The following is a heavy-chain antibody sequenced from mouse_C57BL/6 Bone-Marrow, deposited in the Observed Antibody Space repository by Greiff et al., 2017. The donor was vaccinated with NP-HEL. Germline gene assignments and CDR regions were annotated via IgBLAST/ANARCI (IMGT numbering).Heavy chain of an antibody. CDR3: AREGVAY. CDR1: GYTFTSYW. Sequence: VQLQQPGAELVMPGASVKLSCKASGYTFTSYWMHWVKQRPGQGLEWIGEIDPSDSYTNYNQKFKGKSTLTVDKSSSTADMQPSSRTSEDSAVYYCAREGVAYWRQGTLVTVSA. V-gene: IGHV1-69*01. CDR2: IDPSDSYT. J-gene: IGHJ3*01.